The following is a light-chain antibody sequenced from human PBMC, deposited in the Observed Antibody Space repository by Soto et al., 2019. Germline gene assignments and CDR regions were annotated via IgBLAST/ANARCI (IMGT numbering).Light chain of an antibody. CDR1: QSVSSSF. CDR3: QQYGSPLT. V-gene: IGKV3-20*01. CDR2: GAS. Sequence: IVMTQSPGNLSLSPGERATLSWGASQSVSSSFLAWYQQKPGQAPRLRLYGASSRATGIPDRFSGSGSGTDFTLTIRRMEPEDFAVYYCQQYGSPLTFGGGTKVDIK. J-gene: IGKJ4*01.